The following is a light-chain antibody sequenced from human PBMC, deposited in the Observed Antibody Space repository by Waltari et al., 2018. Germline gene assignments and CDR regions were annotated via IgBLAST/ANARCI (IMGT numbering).Light chain of an antibody. CDR1: QSVSSSY. CDR2: GAS. CDR3: QQYGSSST. Sequence: EIVLTQSPGTLSLSPGERATLSCRASQSVSSSYLAWYQQKPGQAPRLLSYGASSRATGIPDMFSGSLSGTDFTLTISRLEPEDFAVYYCQQYGSSSTFGGGTKVEIK. V-gene: IGKV3-20*01. J-gene: IGKJ4*01.